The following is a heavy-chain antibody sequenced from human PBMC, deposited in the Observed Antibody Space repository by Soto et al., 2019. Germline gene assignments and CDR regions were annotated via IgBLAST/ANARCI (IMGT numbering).Heavy chain of an antibody. J-gene: IGHJ6*02. V-gene: IGHV1-46*01. D-gene: IGHD3-10*01. Sequence: ASVKVSCKASGYTFTSYYMHWVRQAPGQGLEWMGIINPSGGSTSYAQKFQGRVTMTRDTSTSTVYMELSSLRSEDTAVYYCARDLTPDYYYGSGSLSGMDVWGQGTTVTVSS. CDR1: GYTFTSYY. CDR2: INPSGGST. CDR3: ARDLTPDYYYGSGSLSGMDV.